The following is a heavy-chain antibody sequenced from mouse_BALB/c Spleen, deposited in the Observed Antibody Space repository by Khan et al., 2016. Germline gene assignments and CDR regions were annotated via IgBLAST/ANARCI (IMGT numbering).Heavy chain of an antibody. CDR1: GYSFTSCY. J-gene: IGHJ2*01. CDR2: INYSGST. CDR3: PCINRRSVNTRDTTKNQYKLQLNSETTEDTATYDCARYDGYYFDY. D-gene: IGHD2-3*01. V-gene: IGHV3-8*02. Sequence: VQLVESGPSLVKPAESLSLSCSASGYSFTSCYLNWVRQSPGNKLEYFGYINYSGSTYYNPSIKSRISIIRDTSNNHYYFLLISVPTDDTATYSNPCINRRSVNTRDTTKNQYKLQLNSETTEDTATYDCARYDGYYFDYWGQGTTLTVSA.